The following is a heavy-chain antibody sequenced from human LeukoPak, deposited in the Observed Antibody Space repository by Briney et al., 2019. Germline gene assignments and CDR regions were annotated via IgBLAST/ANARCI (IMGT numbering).Heavy chain of an antibody. Sequence: PGGSLRLSCAASGFTFSSYSMNWVRQAPGKGLEWVSSISSSSSYIYYADSVKGRFTISRDNAKNSLYLQMNSLRAEDTAVYYCARVLSGSWDWFDPCGQGTLVTVSS. CDR2: ISSSSSYI. CDR1: GFTFSSYS. V-gene: IGHV3-21*01. D-gene: IGHD3-22*01. J-gene: IGHJ5*02. CDR3: ARVLSGSWDWFDP.